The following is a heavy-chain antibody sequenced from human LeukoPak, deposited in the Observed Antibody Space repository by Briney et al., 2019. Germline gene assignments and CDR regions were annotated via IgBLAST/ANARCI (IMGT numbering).Heavy chain of an antibody. V-gene: IGHV4-34*01. CDR2: INHSGST. CDR3: ARGRTTGTKTYYYYGMDV. J-gene: IGHJ6*02. D-gene: IGHD1-1*01. Sequence: SETLSLTCAVSGGSFSGYYWSWIRQPPGKGLERIGEINHSGSTNYNPSLKSRVTISVDTSKNQFSLKLSSVTAADTAVYYCARGRTTGTKTYYYYGMDVWGQGTTVAVSS. CDR1: GGSFSGYY.